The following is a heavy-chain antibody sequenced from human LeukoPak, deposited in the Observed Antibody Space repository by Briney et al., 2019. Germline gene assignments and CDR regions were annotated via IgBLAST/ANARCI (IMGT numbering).Heavy chain of an antibody. CDR2: ISSGQNYI. CDR3: ARVGYSYGQFDY. CDR1: GFTFSGYS. V-gene: IGHV3-21*01. D-gene: IGHD5-18*01. J-gene: IGHJ4*02. Sequence: GGSLRLSCAASGFTFSGYSMNWVRQAPGKGLEWVSSISSGQNYIYYADSVKGRFAISRDNAKNSLFLQMNTLRAEDTAVYYCARVGYSYGQFDYWGQGTLVTVSS.